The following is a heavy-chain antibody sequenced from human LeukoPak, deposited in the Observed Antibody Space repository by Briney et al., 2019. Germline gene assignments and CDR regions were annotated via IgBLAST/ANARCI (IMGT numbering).Heavy chain of an antibody. J-gene: IGHJ6*02. V-gene: IGHV4-30-4*01. CDR1: GGSISSGDYY. D-gene: IGHD3-3*01. CDR2: IYYSGST. CDR3: ARVKMEGDILRFLEHRIDPKYYYYGMDV. Sequence: SETLSLTCTVSGGSISSGDYYWSWIRQPPGKGLEWIGYIYYSGSTYYNPSLKSRVTISVDTSKNQFSLKLSSVTAADTAVYYCARVKMEGDILRFLEHRIDPKYYYYGMDVWGQGTTVTVSS.